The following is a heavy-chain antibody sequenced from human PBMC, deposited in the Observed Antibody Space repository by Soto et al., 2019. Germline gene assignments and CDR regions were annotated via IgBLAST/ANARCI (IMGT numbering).Heavy chain of an antibody. D-gene: IGHD5-18*01. Sequence: QVQLVESGGGVVQPGRSLRLSCAASGFTFSSYGMHWVRQAPGKGLEWVAVISYDGSNKYYADSVKGRFTISRDNSKNTLYLQMKSLRAEDTAVYYCAKGSTAMTYFDYWGQGTLVTVSS. CDR2: ISYDGSNK. CDR3: AKGSTAMTYFDY. J-gene: IGHJ4*02. V-gene: IGHV3-30*18. CDR1: GFTFSSYG.